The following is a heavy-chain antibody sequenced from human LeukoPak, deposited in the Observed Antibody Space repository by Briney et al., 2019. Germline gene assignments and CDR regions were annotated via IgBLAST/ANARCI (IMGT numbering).Heavy chain of an antibody. D-gene: IGHD3-9*01. CDR3: ARDRRFEHYFDY. CDR2: IWYDGSNK. J-gene: IGHJ4*02. V-gene: IGHV3-33*01. Sequence: PGGSLRLSCAASGFTFSSYGMHWVRQAPGKGLEWVAVIWYDGSNKYYADSVKGRFTISRDNSKNTLYLQMNGLRAEDTAVYYCARDRRFEHYFDYWGQGTLVTVSS. CDR1: GFTFSSYG.